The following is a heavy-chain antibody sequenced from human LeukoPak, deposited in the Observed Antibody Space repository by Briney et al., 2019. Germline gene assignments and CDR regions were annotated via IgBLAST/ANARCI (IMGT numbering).Heavy chain of an antibody. D-gene: IGHD4-17*01. J-gene: IGHJ4*02. V-gene: IGHV4-30-2*01. CDR3: ARDIGDYPLDY. CDR2: IYHSGST. Sequence: SETLSLTCTVSGGSISSGGYYWSWIRQPPGKGLEWIGYIYHSGSTYYNPSLKSRVTISVDRSKNQFSLKLSSVTAADTAVYYCARDIGDYPLDYWGQGTLVTVSS. CDR1: GGSISSGGYY.